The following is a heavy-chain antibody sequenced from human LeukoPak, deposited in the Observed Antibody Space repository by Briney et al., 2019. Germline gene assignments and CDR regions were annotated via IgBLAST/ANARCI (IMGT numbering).Heavy chain of an antibody. CDR2: IYTSGST. J-gene: IGHJ4*02. Sequence: PSETLSLTCTVSGGSISSSSYYWGWIRQPPGKGLEWIGRIYTSGSTNHNPSLKSRVTISVDTSKNQFSLKLSSVTAADTAVYYCASGIAADLYWGQGTLVTVSS. CDR3: ASGIAADLY. CDR1: GGSISSSSYY. D-gene: IGHD6-13*01. V-gene: IGHV4-61*02.